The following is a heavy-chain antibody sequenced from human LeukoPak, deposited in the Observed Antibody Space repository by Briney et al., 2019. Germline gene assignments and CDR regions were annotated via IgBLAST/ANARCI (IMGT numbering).Heavy chain of an antibody. J-gene: IGHJ3*02. V-gene: IGHV1-8*01. Sequence: ASVKVSCKASGYTFTCYDINWVRQATGQGLEWMGWMNPNSGNTGYAQKFQGRVTMTRNTSISTAYMELSSLRSEDTAVYYCARAVIVVPHDAFDIWGQGTMVTVSS. CDR1: GYTFTCYD. CDR2: MNPNSGNT. D-gene: IGHD3-22*01. CDR3: ARAVIVVPHDAFDI.